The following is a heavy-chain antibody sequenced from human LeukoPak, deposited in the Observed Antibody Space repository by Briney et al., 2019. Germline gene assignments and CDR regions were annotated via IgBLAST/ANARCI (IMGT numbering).Heavy chain of an antibody. CDR2: LSYSGST. D-gene: IGHD3-10*01. J-gene: IGHJ4*02. V-gene: IGHV4-59*01. CDR1: GGSIYNDY. CDR3: ARSLSRSSYGDFDY. Sequence: SETLSLTCTVSGGSIYNDYWSWIQQPPGKGLEWIGYLSYSGSTSYNPSLKRRVTISADTSKNQFSLKMNSVTAADTAVYYCARSLSRSSYGDFDYWGQGTLVTVST.